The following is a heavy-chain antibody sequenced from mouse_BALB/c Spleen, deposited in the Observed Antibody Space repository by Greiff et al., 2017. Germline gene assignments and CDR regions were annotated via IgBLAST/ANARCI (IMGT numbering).Heavy chain of an antibody. J-gene: IGHJ4*01. Sequence: VQLQQSGPELMKPGASVKISCKASGYSFTSYYMHWVKQSHGKSLEWIGYIDPFNGGTSYNQKFKGKATLTVDKSSSTAYMHLSSLTSEDSAVYYCARSYGKRAMDYWGQGTSVTVSS. CDR3: ARSYGKRAMDY. D-gene: IGHD2-1*01. CDR1: GYSFTSYY. V-gene: IGHV1S135*01. CDR2: IDPFNGGT.